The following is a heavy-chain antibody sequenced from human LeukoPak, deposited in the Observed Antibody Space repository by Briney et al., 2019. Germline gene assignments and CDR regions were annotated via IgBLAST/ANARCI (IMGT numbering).Heavy chain of an antibody. CDR3: ARGTRDSGWTFDY. D-gene: IGHD6-19*01. CDR2: IIPIFGTA. J-gene: IGHJ4*02. V-gene: IGHV1-69*01. CDR1: GGTFSSYA. Sequence: SVKVSCKASGGTFSSYAISWVRQAPGQGLEWMGGIIPIFGTANYAQKFQGRVTITADESTSTAYMELRSLRSEDTAVYYCARGTRDSGWTFDYWGQGTLVTVSS.